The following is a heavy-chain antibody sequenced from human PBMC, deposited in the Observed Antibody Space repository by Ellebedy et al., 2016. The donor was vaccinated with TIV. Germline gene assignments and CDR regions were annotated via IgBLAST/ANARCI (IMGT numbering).Heavy chain of an antibody. D-gene: IGHD6-19*01. Sequence: GESLKISCEASGFTFSRNWISWFRLAPGKGLEWVANIKQDGSENYYVDSVKGRFTISRDNAKNSVYLQLSSLGAEDTAVYYCARDVWGGGWAWGQGTPVTVS. CDR1: GFTFSRNW. V-gene: IGHV3-7*01. J-gene: IGHJ5*02. CDR3: ARDVWGGGWA. CDR2: IKQDGSEN.